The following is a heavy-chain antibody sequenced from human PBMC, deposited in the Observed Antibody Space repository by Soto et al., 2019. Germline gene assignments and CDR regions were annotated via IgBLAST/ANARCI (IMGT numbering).Heavy chain of an antibody. V-gene: IGHV1-3*01. CDR2: INAGNGNT. CDR1: GYTFTSYA. Sequence: GASVKVSCKASGYTFTSYAMHWVRQAPGQRLEWMGWINAGNGNTKYSQKFQGRVTITRDTSASTACMELSSLRSEDTAVYYCAIKEKYYYDSSGYWNYWGQGTLVTVSS. J-gene: IGHJ4*02. D-gene: IGHD3-22*01. CDR3: AIKEKYYYDSSGYWNY.